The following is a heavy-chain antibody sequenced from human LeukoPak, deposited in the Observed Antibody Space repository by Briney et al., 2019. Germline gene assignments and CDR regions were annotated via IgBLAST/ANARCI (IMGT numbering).Heavy chain of an antibody. CDR3: ARYRRTYYYDSSGYEFDY. CDR2: ISAYNGNT. V-gene: IGHV1-18*01. Sequence: GASVKVSCKASGYTFTSYGISWVRQAPGQGLEWMGWISAYNGNTNYAQKLQGRVTMTTDTSTSTAYMELRSLRSDDTAVYYCARYRRTYYYDSSGYEFDYWGQGTLVTVSS. D-gene: IGHD3-22*01. J-gene: IGHJ4*02. CDR1: GYTFTSYG.